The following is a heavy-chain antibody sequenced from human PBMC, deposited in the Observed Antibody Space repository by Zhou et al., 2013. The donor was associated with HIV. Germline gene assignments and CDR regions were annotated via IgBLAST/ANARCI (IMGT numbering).Heavy chain of an antibody. CDR1: GYNFGSYN. J-gene: IGHJ6*03. V-gene: IGHV1-18*01. Sequence: QAQLVQSADEMKLPGASVRVSCKASGYNFGSYNINWVRQAPGQGLQWMGWITAYNGNTNYTRGRLTLTTDTSTSTTYMDLRNLRSEDTAVYYCASGAGRSSSWYSDQYYYYMDVWGKGTTVTVSS. D-gene: IGHD6-13*01. CDR2: ITAYNGNT. CDR3: ASGAGRSSSWYSDQYYYYMDV.